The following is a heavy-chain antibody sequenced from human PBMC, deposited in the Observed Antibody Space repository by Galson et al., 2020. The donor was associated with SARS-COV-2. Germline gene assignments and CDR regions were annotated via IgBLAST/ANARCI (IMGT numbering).Heavy chain of an antibody. V-gene: IGHV4-39*01. Sequence: ASETLSLTCTVSGGSISSSSYYWGWIRQPPGKGLAWIGSIYYSGSTYYNPSLKSRVTISVDTSKNQFSLKLSSVTAADTAVYYCATQGVYCSSTNCYAGPNYYYGMDVWGQVTTVTVSS. J-gene: IGHJ6*02. D-gene: IGHD2-2*01. CDR1: GGSISSSSYY. CDR3: ATQGVYCSSTNCYAGPNYYYGMDV. CDR2: IYYSGST.